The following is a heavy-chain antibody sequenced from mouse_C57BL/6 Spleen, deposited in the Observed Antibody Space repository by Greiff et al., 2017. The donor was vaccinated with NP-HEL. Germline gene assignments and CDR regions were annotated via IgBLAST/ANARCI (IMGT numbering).Heavy chain of an antibody. V-gene: IGHV1-15*01. Sequence: VQLQQSGAELVRPGASVTLSCTASGYTFTDYEMHWVKQTPVHGLEWIGAIDPETGGTAYNQKFKGKAILTADKSSSTAYMELRSLTSEDSAVYYCTRYGFAYWGQGTLVTVSA. CDR2: IDPETGGT. CDR3: TRYGFAY. CDR1: GYTFTDYE. J-gene: IGHJ3*01.